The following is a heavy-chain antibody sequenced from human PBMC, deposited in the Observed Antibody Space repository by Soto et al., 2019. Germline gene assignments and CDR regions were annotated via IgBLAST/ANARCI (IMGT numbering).Heavy chain of an antibody. CDR3: ARQENSSGGYYYYYGMAV. Sequence: PSETLSLTCTVSGGSISSSSYYWGWIRQPPRKGLEWIGSIYYSGSTYYNPSLKSRVTISVDTSKNQFSLKLSSVTAADTAVYYCARQENSSGGYYYYYGMAVWGQGTTVTVSS. D-gene: IGHD6-19*01. J-gene: IGHJ6*02. CDR1: GGSISSSSYY. V-gene: IGHV4-39*01. CDR2: IYYSGST.